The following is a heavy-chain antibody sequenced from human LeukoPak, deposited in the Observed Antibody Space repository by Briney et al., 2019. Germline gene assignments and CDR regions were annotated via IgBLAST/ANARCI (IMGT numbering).Heavy chain of an antibody. Sequence: ASVKVSCKASGYTFTSYGISWVRQAPGQGIEWMGWISAYNGNTNYAQKLQGRVTMTTDTSTSTAYMELRSLRSDDTAVYYCARTIKVVVPAANYYYYGMDVWGQGTTVTVSS. CDR3: ARTIKVVVPAANYYYYGMDV. D-gene: IGHD2-2*01. V-gene: IGHV1-18*01. CDR1: GYTFTSYG. CDR2: ISAYNGNT. J-gene: IGHJ6*02.